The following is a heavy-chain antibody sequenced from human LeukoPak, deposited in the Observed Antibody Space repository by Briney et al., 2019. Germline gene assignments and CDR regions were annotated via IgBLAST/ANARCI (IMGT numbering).Heavy chain of an antibody. Sequence: PSETLSLTCTASGGSISSNNWWRWFRQPPGKGLEWIGEIYHSGSTNYNPSLKSRVTISVDKSKNQFSLKLSSVTAADTAVYYCAREYASGSYFPWGQGTLVTVSS. CDR2: IYHSGST. D-gene: IGHD3-10*01. J-gene: IGHJ4*02. CDR3: AREYASGSYFP. CDR1: GGSISSNNW. V-gene: IGHV4-4*02.